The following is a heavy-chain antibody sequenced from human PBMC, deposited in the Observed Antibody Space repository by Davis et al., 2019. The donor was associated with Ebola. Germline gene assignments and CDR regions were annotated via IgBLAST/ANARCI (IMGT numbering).Heavy chain of an antibody. Sequence: GESLKIPCSASGFTFSSYAMHWVRQAPGKGLEWVAVISYDGSNKYYADSVKGRFTISRDNSKNTLYLQMNSLRAEDTAVYYCATWANLYSSSSWCMDVWGKGTTVTVSS. CDR1: GFTFSSYA. CDR2: ISYDGSNK. V-gene: IGHV3-30-3*01. D-gene: IGHD6-6*01. J-gene: IGHJ6*03. CDR3: ATWANLYSSSSWCMDV.